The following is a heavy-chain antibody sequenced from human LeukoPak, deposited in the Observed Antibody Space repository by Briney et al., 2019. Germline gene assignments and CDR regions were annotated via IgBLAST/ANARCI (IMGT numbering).Heavy chain of an antibody. CDR2: ISYDGSNK. CDR3: ARAYCSSTSCYNYFDY. CDR1: GFTFSSYA. D-gene: IGHD2-2*02. V-gene: IGHV3-30*04. J-gene: IGHJ4*02. Sequence: GGSLRLSCAASGFTFSSYAMHWVRQAPGKGLEWVAVISYDGSNKYYADSVKGRFTISRDNSKNTLYLQMNSLRAEDTAVYYCARAYCSSTSCYNYFDYWGQGTLVTVSS.